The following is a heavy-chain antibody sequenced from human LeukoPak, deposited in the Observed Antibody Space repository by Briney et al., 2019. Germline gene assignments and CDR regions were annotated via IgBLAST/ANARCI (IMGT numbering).Heavy chain of an antibody. CDR3: ARTFDY. J-gene: IGHJ4*02. Sequence: SETLSLTCTVSGGSISSNAYFWGWIRQPPGKGLEWIGSIHYSGSTYYNPSLKSRDTISVDTSKNQFSLKLSSVTAADTAVYYCARTFDYWGQGTLVTVSS. V-gene: IGHV4-39*07. CDR2: IHYSGST. CDR1: GGSISSNAYF.